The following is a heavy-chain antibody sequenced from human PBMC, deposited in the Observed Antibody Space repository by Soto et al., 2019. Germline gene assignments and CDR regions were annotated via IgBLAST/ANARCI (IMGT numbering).Heavy chain of an antibody. CDR3: ARHIIVVVVAATPINFDY. J-gene: IGHJ4*02. CDR2: IYYSGST. D-gene: IGHD2-15*01. V-gene: IGHV4-39*01. CDR1: GGSISSSSYY. Sequence: QLQLQESGPGLVKPSETLSLTCTVSGGSISSSSYYWGWIRQPPGKGLEWIGSIYYSGSTYYNPSLKSRVTISVDTSKNQFSLKLSSVTAADTAVYYCARHIIVVVVAATPINFDYWGQGTLVTVSS.